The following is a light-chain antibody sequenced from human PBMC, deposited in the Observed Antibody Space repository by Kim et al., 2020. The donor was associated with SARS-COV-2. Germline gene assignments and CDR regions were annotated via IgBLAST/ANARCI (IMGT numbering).Light chain of an antibody. J-gene: IGLJ1*01. Sequence: VSVSPGQTASITCSGDKLGDKYACWYQQKPSQSPVLVIYQDSKRPSGIPERFSGSNSGNTATLTISGTQSMDEADYFCQAWDSSTVFGTGTKVSVL. V-gene: IGLV3-1*01. CDR3: QAWDSSTV. CDR1: KLGDKY. CDR2: QDS.